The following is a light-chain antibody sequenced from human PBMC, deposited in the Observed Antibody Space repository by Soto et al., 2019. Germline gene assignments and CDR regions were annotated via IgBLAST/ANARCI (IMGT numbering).Light chain of an antibody. V-gene: IGLV2-14*03. CDR3: SSYTTSNTRQIV. CDR1: SSDXGGYNY. CDR2: DVS. J-gene: IGLJ1*01. Sequence: QSALTQPASVSGSPGQSITISCTGTSSDXGGYNYVSWYQHHPGKAPKLMIFDVSNRPSGVSNRFSGSKSGNTASLTISGLQPEDEADYYCSSYTTSNTRQIVFGTGTKVTVL.